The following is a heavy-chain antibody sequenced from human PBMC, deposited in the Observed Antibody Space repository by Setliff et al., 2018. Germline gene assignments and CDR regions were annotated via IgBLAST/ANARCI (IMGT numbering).Heavy chain of an antibody. J-gene: IGHJ4*02. CDR1: GYSFSDYD. CDR2: MNPSGGST. D-gene: IGHD4-4*01. V-gene: IGHV1-46*03. Sequence: ASVKVSCKASGYSFSDYDINWVRQARGQGLGWMGWMNPSGGSTSYAQKFQGRVTMTRDTSTSTVYMELSSLGSEDTAVYYCAKAGDYSNRGQFDCWGQGTLVTVSS. CDR3: AKAGDYSNRGQFDC.